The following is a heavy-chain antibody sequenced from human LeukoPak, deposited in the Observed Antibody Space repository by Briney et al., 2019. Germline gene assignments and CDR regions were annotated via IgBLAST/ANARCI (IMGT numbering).Heavy chain of an antibody. CDR3: ARSKVVVAAVDY. CDR1: GFTFSSYA. V-gene: IGHV3-30-3*01. J-gene: IGHJ4*02. Sequence: TGGSLRLSCAASGFTFSSYAMHWVRQAPGKGLEWVAVISYDGSNKYYADSVKGRFTISRDNSKNTLYLQMNSLRAEDTAVYYCARSKVVVAAVDYWGQGTLVTVSS. CDR2: ISYDGSNK. D-gene: IGHD2-15*01.